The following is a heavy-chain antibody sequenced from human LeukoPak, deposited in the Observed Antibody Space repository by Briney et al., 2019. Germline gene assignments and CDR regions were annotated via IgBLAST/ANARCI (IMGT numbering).Heavy chain of an antibody. D-gene: IGHD3-22*01. CDR2: ISFEGSNK. Sequence: GGSLRLSCAASGFTFSSYVMHWVRQAPGKGLEWVAVISFEGSNKYYADSVKGRFTISRDNSKNTLYLQMNSLRAEDTAVYYCAKVGGTYYYDSSGYYYPPFWDHWGQGTLVTVSS. J-gene: IGHJ4*02. CDR1: GFTFSSYV. V-gene: IGHV3-30*04. CDR3: AKVGGTYYYDSSGYYYPPFWDH.